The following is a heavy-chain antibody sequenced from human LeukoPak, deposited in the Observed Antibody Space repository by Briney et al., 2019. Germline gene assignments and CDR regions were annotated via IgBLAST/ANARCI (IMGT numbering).Heavy chain of an antibody. Sequence: ASVKVSCKASGGTFSSYAISWVRQAPGQGLEWMGGIIPIFGTANCAQKFQGRVTITADESTSTAYMELSSLRSEDTAVYYCARDGPSRHAFDIWGQGTMVTVSS. CDR1: GGTFSSYA. V-gene: IGHV1-69*13. J-gene: IGHJ3*02. CDR2: IIPIFGTA. CDR3: ARDGPSRHAFDI.